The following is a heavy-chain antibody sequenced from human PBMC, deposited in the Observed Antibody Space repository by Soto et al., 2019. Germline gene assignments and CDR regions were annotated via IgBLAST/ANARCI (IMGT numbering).Heavy chain of an antibody. D-gene: IGHD3-9*01. CDR2: ISAYNGHT. Sequence: ASVKVSCKASGYTFTSYGISWVRQAPGQGLEWMGWISAYNGHTNYAQNLQGRVTMTTDTSTSTAYMELRSLRSDDTAVYYCARPYYNIFTGYPPPAESFQHWGQGTLVTVSS. V-gene: IGHV1-18*01. CDR3: ARPYYNIFTGYPPPAESFQH. J-gene: IGHJ1*01. CDR1: GYTFTSYG.